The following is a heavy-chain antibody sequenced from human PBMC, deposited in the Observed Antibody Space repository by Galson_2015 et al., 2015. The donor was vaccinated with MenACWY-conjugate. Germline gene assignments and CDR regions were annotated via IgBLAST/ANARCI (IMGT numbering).Heavy chain of an antibody. CDR1: GFIFSNYA. Sequence: SLRLSCAASGFIFSNYAMHWVRQAPGKGLEWVAVISYDGSNTYYTESVKGRLTISRDNSKNTLYMQMDSLRTEDTAVYYCVRYGSGRIDYWGQGTLVTVSS. D-gene: IGHD3-10*01. V-gene: IGHV3-30*04. J-gene: IGHJ4*02. CDR3: VRYGSGRIDY. CDR2: ISYDGSNT.